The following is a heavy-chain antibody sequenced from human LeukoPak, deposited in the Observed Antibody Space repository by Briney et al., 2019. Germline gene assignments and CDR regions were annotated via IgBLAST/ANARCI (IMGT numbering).Heavy chain of an antibody. CDR2: ISYDGSNK. J-gene: IGHJ4*02. CDR3: AKDLTPIAAAGTTPVY. CDR1: GFTFSSYG. V-gene: IGHV3-30*18. Sequence: GGSLRLSCAGSGFTFSSYGMHWVRQAPGKGLEWGAVISYDGSNKYYADSVKGRFTSYRDNCKNTLYPQMNSLRAQDTAVYYCAKDLTPIAAAGTTPVYWGQGTPVTAPS. D-gene: IGHD6-13*01.